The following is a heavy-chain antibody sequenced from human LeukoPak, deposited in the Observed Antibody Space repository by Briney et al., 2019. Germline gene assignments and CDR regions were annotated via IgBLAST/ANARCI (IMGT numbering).Heavy chain of an antibody. CDR1: GYTFTSYG. CDR3: AREQQLEEYYYYMDV. V-gene: IGHV1-18*01. CDR2: ISAYNGNT. D-gene: IGHD6-13*01. J-gene: IGHJ6*03. Sequence: ASVKVSCKASGYTFTSYGISWVRQAPGQGLEWMGWISAYNGNTNYAQKLQGRVTMTTDTSTSTAYMELRSLRSDDTTVYYCAREQQLEEYYYYMDVWGKGTTVTVSS.